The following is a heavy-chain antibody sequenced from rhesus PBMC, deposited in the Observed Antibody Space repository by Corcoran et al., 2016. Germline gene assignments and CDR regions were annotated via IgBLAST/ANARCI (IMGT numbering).Heavy chain of an antibody. CDR2: ISYTGGST. V-gene: IGHV3S5*01. J-gene: IGHJ4*01. CDR1: GFTFSRYG. Sequence: EVQLVETGGGLVQPGGSLRLSCAASGFTFSRYGRSWVRQAPGEGLEWVSGISYTGGSTYYADSVKGRFTISRDNSKNTLSLQMNSLRAEDTAVYYCAKSNWNGGVQFDYWGQGVLVTVSS. CDR3: AKSNWNGGVQFDY. D-gene: IGHD1-7*02.